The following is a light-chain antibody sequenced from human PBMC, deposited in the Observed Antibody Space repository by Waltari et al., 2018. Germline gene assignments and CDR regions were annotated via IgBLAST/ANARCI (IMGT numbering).Light chain of an antibody. Sequence: DIVMTQSQDSLAGSLGERATLNCKSSQSVLYSSNNKNYLAWSQQKPGQPPKLLIYWASTRESGVPDRFSGSGSGTDFTLTISSLQAEDVAVYYCQQYYRTPWTFGQGTKVEIK. V-gene: IGKV4-1*01. CDR1: QSVLYSSNNKNY. CDR2: WAS. CDR3: QQYYRTPWT. J-gene: IGKJ1*01.